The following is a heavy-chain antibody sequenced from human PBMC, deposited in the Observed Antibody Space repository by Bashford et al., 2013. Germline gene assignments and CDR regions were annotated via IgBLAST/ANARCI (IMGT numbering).Heavy chain of an antibody. J-gene: IGHJ6*02. V-gene: IGHV3-48*01. Sequence: VRQAPGKGLECISYISSTSTNIYYADSVKGRFTISRDNSKNTLYLQMNSLRAEDTAVYYCARDFRYSSSSSSSPSDYYYYGMDVWGQGTTVTVSS. D-gene: IGHD6-13*01. CDR2: ISSTSTNI. CDR3: ARDFRYSSSSSSSPSDYYYYGMDV.